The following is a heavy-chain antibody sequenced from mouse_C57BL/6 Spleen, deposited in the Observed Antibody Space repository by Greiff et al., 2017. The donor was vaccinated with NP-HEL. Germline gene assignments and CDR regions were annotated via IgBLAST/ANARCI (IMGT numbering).Heavy chain of an antibody. CDR2: INPSTGGT. J-gene: IGHJ2*01. CDR3: ARSRGYGSLFDY. D-gene: IGHD2-2*01. CDR1: GYSFTGYY. Sequence: VQLQQSGPELVKPGASVKISCKASGYSFTGYYMNWVKQSPEKSLEWIGEINPSTGGTTYNQKFKAKATLTVDKSSSTAYMQLKSLTSEDSAVYYCARSRGYGSLFDYWGQGTTLTVSS. V-gene: IGHV1-42*01.